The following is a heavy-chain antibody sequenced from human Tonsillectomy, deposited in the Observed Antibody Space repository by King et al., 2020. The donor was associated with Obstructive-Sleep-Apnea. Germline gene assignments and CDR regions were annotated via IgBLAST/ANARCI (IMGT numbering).Heavy chain of an antibody. CDR2: IWYDGSQK. CDR1: GFTFTKHG. CDR3: ARDIWTSGVTKFDY. J-gene: IGHJ4*02. D-gene: IGHD2-8*01. V-gene: IGHV3-33*01. Sequence: VQLVESGGGVVQPGRSLRLSCAASGFTFTKHGMHWVRQAPGKGLEWVAVIWYDGSQKYYGDSVRGRFTVSKDNSENTLYLQMNSLRVEDTAVYYCARDIWTSGVTKFDYWGQGTLVTVPS.